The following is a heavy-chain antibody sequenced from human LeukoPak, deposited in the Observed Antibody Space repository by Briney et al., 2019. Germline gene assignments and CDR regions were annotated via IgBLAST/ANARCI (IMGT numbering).Heavy chain of an antibody. Sequence: GGSLRLSCAASGFTFTTSWMHWVRNAPGKGLGWVAFIRHVGSIKYYAASVKGRFTISRDNSKTTLYLQMNSLRAEETAVYYCATRPPGGRWGQGTLVTVSS. V-gene: IGHV3-30*02. CDR1: GFTFTTSW. CDR3: ATRPPGGR. CDR2: IRHVGSIK. J-gene: IGHJ4*02.